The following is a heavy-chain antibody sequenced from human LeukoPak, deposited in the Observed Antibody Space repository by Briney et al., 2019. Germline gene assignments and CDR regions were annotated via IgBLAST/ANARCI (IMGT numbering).Heavy chain of an antibody. D-gene: IGHD6-13*01. Sequence: PGGSLRLSCAASGFTVSSNYMSWVRQAPGKGLEWVSVIYSGGSTYYADSVKGRFTISRDNSKNTLYLQMNSLRAEDTAVYYCASTSSGYSSTVFDIWGQGTMVTVSS. CDR3: ASTSSGYSSTVFDI. CDR1: GFTVSSNY. V-gene: IGHV3-53*01. CDR2: IYSGGST. J-gene: IGHJ3*02.